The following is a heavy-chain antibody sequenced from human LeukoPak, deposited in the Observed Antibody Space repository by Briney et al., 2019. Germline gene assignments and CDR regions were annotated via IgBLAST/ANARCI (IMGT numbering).Heavy chain of an antibody. V-gene: IGHV3-21*01. Sequence: GGSLRLSCEASGFTFSSYSIVWIRQAPGKGLEWVASISSTSLYPYYADSVQGRFIVSRDNANNSAYLQMHSLRADDTAVYFCARGVRKVLKFIDFWDPGTMVAVSS. J-gene: IGHJ4*02. CDR3: ARGVRKVLKFIDF. CDR1: GFTFSSYS. CDR2: ISSTSLYP. D-gene: IGHD3-10*01.